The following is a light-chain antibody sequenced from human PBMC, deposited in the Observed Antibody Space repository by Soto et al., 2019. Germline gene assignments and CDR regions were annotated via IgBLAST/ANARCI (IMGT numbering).Light chain of an antibody. Sequence: IVLTQSPGTLSLSPGERATLSCRASQSLSNSFIAWYQQKPGQAPRLLIYDTSSRATGIPDRFSGSGSGTDFTLTISRLEPEDFSVFYCHQYGTSEIIVGQGTRL. V-gene: IGKV3-20*01. CDR1: QSLSNSF. CDR2: DTS. J-gene: IGKJ5*01. CDR3: HQYGTSEII.